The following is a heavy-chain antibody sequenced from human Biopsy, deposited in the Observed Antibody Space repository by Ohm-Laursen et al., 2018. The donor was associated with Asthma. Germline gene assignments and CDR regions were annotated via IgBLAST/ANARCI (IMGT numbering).Heavy chain of an antibody. CDR1: GGTFNTYV. V-gene: IGHV1-69*01. J-gene: IGHJ4*02. Sequence: PSVKVSCKTLGGTFNTYVIGWVRQAPGQGLEWMGGINSVFGTTTYPQKFQDRVTITADDSTSTVYMELSSLRSEDTAVYYCARKAGSCISRTCYSLDFWGQGTLVTVSS. D-gene: IGHD2-2*01. CDR2: INSVFGTT. CDR3: ARKAGSCISRTCYSLDF.